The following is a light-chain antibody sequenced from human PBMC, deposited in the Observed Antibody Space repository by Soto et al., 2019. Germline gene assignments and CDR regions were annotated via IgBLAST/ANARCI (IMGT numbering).Light chain of an antibody. V-gene: IGKV3-20*01. CDR1: QSVSSNY. CDR2: GAS. Sequence: EIVLTQSPGTLSLSPGERGTLSCRASQSVSSNYLAWYQQKPGQAPRLLIYGASSRATGIPDRFSGSGSGTDFNLTISRLEPEDFAVYYCQQYGTSPWTFGQGTKVEIK. CDR3: QQYGTSPWT. J-gene: IGKJ1*01.